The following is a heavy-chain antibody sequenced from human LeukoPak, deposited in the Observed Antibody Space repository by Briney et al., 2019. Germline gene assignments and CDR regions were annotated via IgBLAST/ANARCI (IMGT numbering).Heavy chain of an antibody. V-gene: IGHV4-31*11. CDR1: GGSISSADFY. Sequence: SETLSLTCAVSGGSISSADFYWSWIRQHPGKGLEWIGFIYYSGSAYHNPSLKSRVSISIDTSKNQFSLTLNSVTAADTAVYYCARGSDFFDYWGQGTLVTVSS. CDR2: IYYSGSA. J-gene: IGHJ4*02. CDR3: ARGSDFFDY.